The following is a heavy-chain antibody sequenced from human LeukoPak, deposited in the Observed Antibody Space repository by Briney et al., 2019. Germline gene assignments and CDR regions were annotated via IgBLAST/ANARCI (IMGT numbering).Heavy chain of an antibody. Sequence: GASVKVSCNASGYTFTSYDINWVRQATGQGLEWMGWMNPNSGNTGYAQKFQGRVTITRNTSISTAYMELSSLRSEDTAVYYCARALLYSNYWVFDYWGQGTLVTVSS. CDR1: GYTFTSYD. CDR3: ARALLYSNYWVFDY. V-gene: IGHV1-8*03. CDR2: MNPNSGNT. J-gene: IGHJ4*02. D-gene: IGHD4-11*01.